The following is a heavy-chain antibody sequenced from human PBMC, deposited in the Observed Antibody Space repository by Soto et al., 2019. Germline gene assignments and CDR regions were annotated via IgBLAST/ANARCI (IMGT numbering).Heavy chain of an antibody. CDR2: IRSKADYYAT. CDR1: GFIFSDSA. V-gene: IGHV3-73*01. D-gene: IGHD6-13*01. CDR3: TRHLVMAAADTQFDP. Sequence: GGSLRLSCAASGFIFSDSAMHWVRQASGKGLEWVGRIRSKADYYATAYAASLKGRFTISRDDSKNTAYLQMNSLKTEDTAVYYCTRHLVMAAADTQFDPWGQGTLVTVSS. J-gene: IGHJ5*02.